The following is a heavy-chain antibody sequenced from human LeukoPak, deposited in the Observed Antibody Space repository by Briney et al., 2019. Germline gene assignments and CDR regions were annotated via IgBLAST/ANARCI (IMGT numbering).Heavy chain of an antibody. CDR1: GFTVSSDL. CDR3: ARGGSMVRGVL. CDR2: MNSGGDT. D-gene: IGHD3-10*01. V-gene: IGHV3-53*01. Sequence: GGSLRLSCAVSGFTVSSDLMSWVRQAPGMGLEWVSSMNSGGDTYYADSVKGRFIISRDKSRNTLYLQMNSLRVDDTAVYYCARGGSMVRGVLWGQGTLVTVSS. J-gene: IGHJ4*02.